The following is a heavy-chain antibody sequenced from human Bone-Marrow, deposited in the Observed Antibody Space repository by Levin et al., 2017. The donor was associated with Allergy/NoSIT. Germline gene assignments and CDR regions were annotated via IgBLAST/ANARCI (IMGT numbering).Heavy chain of an antibody. CDR1: GYSFTGYY. CDR2: INPNSGGT. J-gene: IGHJ4*02. V-gene: IGHV1-2*02. Sequence: GESLKISCKASGYSFTGYYIHWVRQAPGQGLDWMGWINPNSGGTNYAQKFQGRVTMTRDTSISTAYMELSRLRSDDTAVYYCAREDVWATSGYYGRWGQGTLVTVSS. CDR3: AREDVWATSGYYGR. D-gene: IGHD3-22*01.